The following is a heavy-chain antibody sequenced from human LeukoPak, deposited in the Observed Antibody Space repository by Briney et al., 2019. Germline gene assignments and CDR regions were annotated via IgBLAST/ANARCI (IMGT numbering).Heavy chain of an antibody. J-gene: IGHJ4*02. D-gene: IGHD5-12*01. CDR1: GFTFSSYG. CDR2: ISYDGSNK. V-gene: IGHV3-30*18. CDR3: AKDRSPGYSGYENPDY. Sequence: GRSLRLSCAASGFTFSSYGMHWVRQAPGKGLEWVAVISYDGSNKYYADSVKGRFTISRDNSKNTLYLQMSSLRAEDTAVYYCAKDRSPGYSGYENPDYWGQGTLVTVSS.